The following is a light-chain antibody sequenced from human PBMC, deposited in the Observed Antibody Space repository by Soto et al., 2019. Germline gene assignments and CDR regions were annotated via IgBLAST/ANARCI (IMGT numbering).Light chain of an antibody. V-gene: IGKV2-30*01. CDR1: QSLVYSDGNTC. J-gene: IGKJ4*01. CDR2: NVS. CDR3: LQDPLASLA. Sequence: DAVMTQSPLSLPVTPGQPASISSRSSQSLVYSDGNTCLNWFQQRPGQSPRRLTYNVSNRDSGLPHRLRASGSRADFTLQISGVEAEDVVIYYCLQDPLASLAFGGGTRVQIK.